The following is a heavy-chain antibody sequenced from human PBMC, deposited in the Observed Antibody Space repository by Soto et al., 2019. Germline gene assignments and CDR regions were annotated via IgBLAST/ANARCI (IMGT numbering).Heavy chain of an antibody. CDR3: ARGGYYYDSSGYYHTALSFDY. J-gene: IGHJ4*02. CDR2: IIPIFGTA. D-gene: IGHD3-22*01. V-gene: IGHV1-69*13. CDR1: GGTFSSYA. Sequence: SVKVSCKASGGTFSSYAISWVRRAPGQGLEWMGGIIPIFGTANYAQKFQGRVTITADESTSTAYMELSSLRSEDTAVYYCARGGYYYDSSGYYHTALSFDYWGQGTLVTVSS.